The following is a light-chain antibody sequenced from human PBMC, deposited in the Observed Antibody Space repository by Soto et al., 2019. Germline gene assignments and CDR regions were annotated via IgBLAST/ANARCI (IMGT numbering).Light chain of an antibody. V-gene: IGKV1-8*01. CDR3: QQYYNQWT. CDR1: QGISSY. J-gene: IGKJ1*01. CDR2: AAS. Sequence: AIRMTQSPSSFSASTGDRITITCRASQGISSYLAWYQQKPGKAPKLLIYAASTLQSGGPSRFSGSGSGTDFTLTISSLQSEDFATYYCQQYYNQWTFGQGTKVEIK.